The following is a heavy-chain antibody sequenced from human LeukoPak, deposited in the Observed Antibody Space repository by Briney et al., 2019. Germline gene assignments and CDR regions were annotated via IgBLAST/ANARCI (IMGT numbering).Heavy chain of an antibody. D-gene: IGHD2-21*01. CDR1: GFTFSSYG. CDR3: ANSFYGDLPVDY. J-gene: IGHJ4*02. Sequence: GGSLRLSCAASGFTFSSYGMHWVRQAPGKGLEWVAFIRYDGSNQYYAESVKGRFTISRDNSKNTLYLQMNSLRPEDTAVYYCANSFYGDLPVDYWGQGTLVTVSS. CDR2: IRYDGSNQ. V-gene: IGHV3-30*02.